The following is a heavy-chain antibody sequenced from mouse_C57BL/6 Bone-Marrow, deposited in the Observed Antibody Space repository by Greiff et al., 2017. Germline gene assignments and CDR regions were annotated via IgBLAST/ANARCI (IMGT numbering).Heavy chain of an antibody. CDR2: ISDGGSYT. CDR3: AREAGKAMDY. J-gene: IGHJ4*01. CDR1: GFTFSSYA. V-gene: IGHV5-4*01. D-gene: IGHD4-1*01. Sequence: EVQGVESGGGLVKPGGSLKLSCAASGFTFSSYAMSWVRQTPEKRLEWVATISDGGSYTYYPDNVKGRFTISRDNAKNNLYLQLSHLKSEDTAMYYCAREAGKAMDYGGQGTAVTVSA.